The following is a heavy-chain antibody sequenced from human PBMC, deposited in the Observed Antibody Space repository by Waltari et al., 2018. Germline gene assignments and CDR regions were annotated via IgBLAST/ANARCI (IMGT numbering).Heavy chain of an antibody. CDR3: STHSAGGLRGNDAFDI. CDR2: NNPMGWKP. J-gene: IGHJ3*02. V-gene: IGHV1-46*01. CDR1: GYTFTSYY. D-gene: IGHD3-16*01. Sequence: QVQLVQSGAEVKKPGASVKVSCKAFGYTFTSYYMHWVRQAPGQGLEWMGKNNPMGWKPSYAKEVQGIGTMTQDKSPGTVYMELSRLGSEDTGGYYCSTHSAGGLRGNDAFDIWGQRKIVTVSS.